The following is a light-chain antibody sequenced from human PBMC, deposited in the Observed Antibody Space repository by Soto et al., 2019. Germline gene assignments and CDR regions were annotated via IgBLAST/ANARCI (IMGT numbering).Light chain of an antibody. V-gene: IGKV1-5*03. CDR3: QQYNSYLT. CDR1: QSISSW. J-gene: IGKJ2*01. Sequence: DIQMTQSPSTLSASVGDRVTITCRASQSISSWLAWYKQKPGKAPKLLIYKASSLESGVPSRFSGSGSGTEFTLTISSLQPDDFAPYYCQQYNSYLTFGQGTKLEIK. CDR2: KAS.